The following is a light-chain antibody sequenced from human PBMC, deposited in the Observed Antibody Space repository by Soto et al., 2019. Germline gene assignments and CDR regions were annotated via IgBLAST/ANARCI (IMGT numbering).Light chain of an antibody. CDR3: MQALQTPLT. V-gene: IGKV2-28*01. J-gene: IGKJ4*01. CDR2: LGS. Sequence: DMGMTQSPLSLPVTTRETASISCRSSQSLLHSNGYNYLDWYLQKPGQSPQLLIYLGSNRASRVPDRFSGSGSGTDFTLKISRVEAEDVGVYYCMQALQTPLTFGGGTKVDIK. CDR1: QSLLHSNGYNY.